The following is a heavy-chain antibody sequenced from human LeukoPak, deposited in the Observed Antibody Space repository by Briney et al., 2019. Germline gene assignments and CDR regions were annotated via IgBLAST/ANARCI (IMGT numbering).Heavy chain of an antibody. J-gene: IGHJ6*03. CDR2: IIPIFGTA. D-gene: IGHD2-2*02. CDR1: GGSFSIYT. Sequence: SAKVSRKPSGGSFSIYTTSWVPQAPGQGVGWMGGIIPIFGTANYAQTFQGRVTITTDESTSTAYMELSSLRSEDTAVYYCARGGRVVPAAISVYYYYYMDVWGKGTTVTVSS. CDR3: ARGGRVVPAAISVYYYYYMDV. V-gene: IGHV1-69*05.